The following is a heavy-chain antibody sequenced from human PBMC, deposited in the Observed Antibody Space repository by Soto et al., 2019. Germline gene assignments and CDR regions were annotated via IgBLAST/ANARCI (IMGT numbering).Heavy chain of an antibody. V-gene: IGHV3-43*01. J-gene: IGHJ6*02. Sequence: GGSLRLSCAASGFTFDDYTMHWVRQAPGKGLEWVSLISWDGGSTYYADSVKGRFTISRDNSKNSLYLQMNSLRTEDTALYYCAKDSGQSGGMDVWGQGTTVTVSS. CDR2: ISWDGGST. CDR1: GFTFDDYT. CDR3: AKDSGQSGGMDV. D-gene: IGHD3-10*01.